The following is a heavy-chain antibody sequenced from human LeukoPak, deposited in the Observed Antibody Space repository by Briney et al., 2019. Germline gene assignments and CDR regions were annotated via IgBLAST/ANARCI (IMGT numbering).Heavy chain of an antibody. Sequence: GGSLRLSCAASGFTFSSYGMHWVRQAPGKGLEGVAFIRYDGSNKYYADSVKGRFTISRDNSKNTVYLQMNSLRAEDTAVYYCARDHVIKQAPPGYWGQGTLVTVSS. J-gene: IGHJ4*02. CDR2: IRYDGSNK. CDR1: GFTFSSYG. V-gene: IGHV3-30*02. CDR3: ARDHVIKQAPPGY. D-gene: IGHD3-10*01.